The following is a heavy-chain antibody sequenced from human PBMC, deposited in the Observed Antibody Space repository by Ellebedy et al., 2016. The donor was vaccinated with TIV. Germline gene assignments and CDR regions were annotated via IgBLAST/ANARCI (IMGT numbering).Heavy chain of an antibody. J-gene: IGHJ4*02. CDR1: GGSFSGYQ. CDR3: VRLGYRYRGLPDY. D-gene: IGHD3-10*01. V-gene: IGHV4-34*01. Sequence: MPSETLSLTCAVYGGSFSGYQWSWIRQPPGKGLEWIGEITHSGATTYNPSLESRVTLSVDTSKNQFSLNLNSVTAADTAVYYCVRLGYRYRGLPDYWGQGTLVTVSA. CDR2: ITHSGAT.